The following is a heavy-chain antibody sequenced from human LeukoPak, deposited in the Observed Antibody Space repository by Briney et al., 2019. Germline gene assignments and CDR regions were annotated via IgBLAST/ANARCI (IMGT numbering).Heavy chain of an antibody. CDR2: IWYDESKP. J-gene: IGHJ5*01. CDR1: GFLFSSYG. V-gene: IGHV3-33*06. CDR3: VKDLVPAASSRWFDS. Sequence: PGGSLRPSSAASGFLFSSYGMHWVRQSPGKGLAWVAAIWYDESKPYYADSVKGRFTISRDSSENTLYLQMTSLRAEDAAIYYCVKDLVPAASSRWFDSWGQGTLVTVSS. D-gene: IGHD2-2*01.